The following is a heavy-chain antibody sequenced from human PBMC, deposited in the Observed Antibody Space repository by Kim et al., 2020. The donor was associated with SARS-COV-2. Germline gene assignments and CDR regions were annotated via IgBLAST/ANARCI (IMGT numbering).Heavy chain of an antibody. Sequence: SETLSLTCTVSGGSISSSSYYWGWIRQPPGKGLEWIGSIYYSGSTYYNPSLKSRVTISVDTSKNQFSLKLSSVTAADTAVYYCARQRQDTVVTPQTPFDYWGQGTLVTVSS. CDR3: ARQRQDTVVTPQTPFDY. D-gene: IGHD2-15*01. CDR2: IYYSGST. V-gene: IGHV4-39*01. J-gene: IGHJ4*02. CDR1: GGSISSSSYY.